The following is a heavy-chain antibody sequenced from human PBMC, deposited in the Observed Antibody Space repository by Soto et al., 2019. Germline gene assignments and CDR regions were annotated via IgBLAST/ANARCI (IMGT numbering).Heavy chain of an antibody. CDR3: AKDDVVVAATRSRWYFDL. Sequence: EVQLLESGGGLVQPGGSLRLSCAASGFTFSSYAMSWVRQAPGKGLEWVSAISGSGGSTYYADSVKGRFTISRDNSKNTLYLQMNRLRDEDTAVYYCAKDDVVVAATRSRWYFDLWGRGTLVTVSS. J-gene: IGHJ2*01. V-gene: IGHV3-23*01. CDR2: ISGSGGST. D-gene: IGHD2-15*01. CDR1: GFTFSSYA.